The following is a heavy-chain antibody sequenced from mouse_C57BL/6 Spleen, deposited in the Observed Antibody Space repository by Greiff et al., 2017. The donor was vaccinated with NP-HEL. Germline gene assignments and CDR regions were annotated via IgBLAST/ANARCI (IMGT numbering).Heavy chain of an antibody. V-gene: IGHV1-19*01. CDR1: GYTFTDYY. J-gene: IGHJ3*01. CDR2: INPYNGGT. CDR3: ATAPYYYLAY. D-gene: IGHD1-1*01. Sequence: VQLQQSGPVLVKPGASVKMSCKASGYTFTDYYMNWVKQSHGKSLEWIGVINPYNGGTSYNQKFKGKATLTVDKSSSTAYMELNSLTSEDSAVYYCATAPYYYLAYWGQGTLVTVSA.